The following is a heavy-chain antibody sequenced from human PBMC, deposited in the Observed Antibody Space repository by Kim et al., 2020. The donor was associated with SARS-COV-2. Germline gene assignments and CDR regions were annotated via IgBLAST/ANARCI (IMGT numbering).Heavy chain of an antibody. V-gene: IGHV1-2*04. CDR3: AREGPIVVVPAAPDEFYYGMDV. Sequence: ASVKVSCKASGYTFTGYYMHWVRQAPGQGLEWMGWINPNSGGTNYAQKFQGWVTMTRDTSISTAYMELSRLRSDDTAVYYCAREGPIVVVPAAPDEFYYGMDVWGQGTTVTVSS. CDR1: GYTFTGYY. J-gene: IGHJ6*02. D-gene: IGHD2-2*01. CDR2: INPNSGGT.